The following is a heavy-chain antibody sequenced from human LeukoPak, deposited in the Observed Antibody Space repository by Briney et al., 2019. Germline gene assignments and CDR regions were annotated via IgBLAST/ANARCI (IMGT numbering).Heavy chain of an antibody. J-gene: IGHJ6*03. CDR3: AKSDSKYYYYYMDV. D-gene: IGHD4-11*01. CDR2: ISGSGGST. Sequence: GGSLRLSCAASGFTFSSYAMSWVRQAPGKGLEWVSAISGSGGSTYYADSVKGRFTISRDNSKNTLYLQMNSLRAEDTAVYYCAKSDSKYYYYYMDVWGKGTTVTVSS. CDR1: GFTFSSYA. V-gene: IGHV3-23*01.